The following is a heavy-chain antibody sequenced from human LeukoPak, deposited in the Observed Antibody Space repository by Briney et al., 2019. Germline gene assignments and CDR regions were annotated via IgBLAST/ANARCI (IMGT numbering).Heavy chain of an antibody. D-gene: IGHD4-23*01. V-gene: IGHV3-23*01. CDR2: ISDSVTST. CDR1: GFTFSSYG. CDR3: AKRSDYGVNSYYFDY. Sequence: GGSLRLSCAASGFTFSSYGMSWVRQAPGKALEWVSAISDSVTSTYYADSVKGRLTISRANSKNTLYLQMNSLRAEDTAVYYCAKRSDYGVNSYYFDYWGQGTLVTVSS. J-gene: IGHJ4*02.